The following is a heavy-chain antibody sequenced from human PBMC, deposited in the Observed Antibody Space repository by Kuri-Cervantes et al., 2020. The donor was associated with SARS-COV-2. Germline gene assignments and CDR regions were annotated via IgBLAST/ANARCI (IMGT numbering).Heavy chain of an antibody. CDR3: ARDNGPNNYSNYEDYFDY. D-gene: IGHD4-11*01. V-gene: IGHV3-23*01. CDR2: MSGSGGST. Sequence: GGSLRLSCAASGFTFSSYAMSWVRQAPGKGLEWVSAMSGSGGSTYYADSVKGRFTISRDNFKNTLYLQMNSLRAEDTAVYYCARDNGPNNYSNYEDYFDYWGQGTLVTVSS. CDR1: GFTFSSYA. J-gene: IGHJ4*02.